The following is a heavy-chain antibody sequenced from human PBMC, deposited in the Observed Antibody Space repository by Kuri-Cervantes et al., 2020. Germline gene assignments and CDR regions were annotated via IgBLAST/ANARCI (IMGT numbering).Heavy chain of an antibody. CDR1: GFTFSSYA. V-gene: IGHV3-30-3*01. J-gene: IGHJ4*02. CDR3: LVRGISRPY. D-gene: IGHD3-10*01. CDR2: ISYDGSNK. Sequence: GGSLRLSCAASGFTFSSYAMHWVRQAPGKGLEWVAVISYDGSNKYYADSVKGRFTISRDNSKNTLYLQMNSLRAEDTAVYYCLVRGISRPYWGQGTLVTVSS.